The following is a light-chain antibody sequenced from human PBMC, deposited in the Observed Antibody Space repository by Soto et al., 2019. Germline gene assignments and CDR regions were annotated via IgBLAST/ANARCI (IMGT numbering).Light chain of an antibody. CDR1: SNDVGSYNL. J-gene: IGLJ1*01. Sequence: QSALTQPASVSGSPGQSITIACTGTSNDVGSYNLVSWYQHHPGKAPKIIIYEDDKRPSGVSYRCSGSKSGHTASLTISGLQAEDEADYYCCSYAGSSSFVFGIGTKVTVL. CDR2: EDD. CDR3: CSYAGSSSFV. V-gene: IGLV2-23*01.